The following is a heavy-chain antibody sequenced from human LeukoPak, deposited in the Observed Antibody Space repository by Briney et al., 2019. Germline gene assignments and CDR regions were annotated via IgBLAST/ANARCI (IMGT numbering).Heavy chain of an antibody. CDR3: ARGGGWGNWNDAVDY. CDR2: INHSGST. V-gene: IGHV4-34*01. D-gene: IGHD1-1*01. CDR1: GGSFSGYY. J-gene: IGHJ4*02. Sequence: SETLSLTCAVYGGSFSGYYWSWIRQPPGKGLEWIGEINHSGSTNYNPSLKSRVTISVDTSKNQFSLKVNSVTAADTAVYYCARGGGWGNWNDAVDYWGQGTLVTVSS.